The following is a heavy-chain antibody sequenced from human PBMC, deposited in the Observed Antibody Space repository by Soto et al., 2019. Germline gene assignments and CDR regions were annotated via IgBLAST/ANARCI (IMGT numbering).Heavy chain of an antibody. D-gene: IGHD3-22*01. CDR3: AKEYYSDSSGYYPSFDY. Sequence: QVQLVESGGGVVQPGRSLRLSCAASGFTFSSYGMHWVRQAPGKGLEWVAVISYDGSNKYYADSVKGRFTISRDNSKNXXYLQRNSLRAEDTAVYYCAKEYYSDSSGYYPSFDYWGQGALVTVSS. CDR1: GFTFSSYG. J-gene: IGHJ4*02. CDR2: ISYDGSNK. V-gene: IGHV3-30*18.